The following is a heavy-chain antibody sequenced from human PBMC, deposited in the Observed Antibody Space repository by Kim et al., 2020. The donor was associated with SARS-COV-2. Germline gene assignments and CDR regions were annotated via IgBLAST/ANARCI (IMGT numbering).Heavy chain of an antibody. Sequence: GGSLRLSCAASGFTFSSYGMHWVRQAPGKGLEWVAVIWYDGSNKYYADSVKGRFTISRDNSKNTLYLQMNSLRAEDTAVYYCARGNEYSSSIAYYYGMDVWGQGTTVTVSS. CDR3: ARGNEYSSSIAYYYGMDV. CDR1: GFTFSSYG. D-gene: IGHD6-6*01. CDR2: IWYDGSNK. V-gene: IGHV3-33*01. J-gene: IGHJ6*02.